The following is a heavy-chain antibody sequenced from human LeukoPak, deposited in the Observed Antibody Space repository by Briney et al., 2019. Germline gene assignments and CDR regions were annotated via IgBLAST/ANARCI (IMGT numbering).Heavy chain of an antibody. V-gene: IGHV3-7*01. Sequence: GGSLRPSCAVSGFTFSNYWISWVRQAAGKGLGWVATINKDGSETNYVDSVRGRFTISRDNAKNSLYLQMNSLRAEDTAVYYCARDRGFLSFDYWRQGTQVTVSS. CDR1: GFTFSNYW. D-gene: IGHD2/OR15-2a*01. CDR2: INKDGSET. J-gene: IGHJ4*02. CDR3: ARDRGFLSFDY.